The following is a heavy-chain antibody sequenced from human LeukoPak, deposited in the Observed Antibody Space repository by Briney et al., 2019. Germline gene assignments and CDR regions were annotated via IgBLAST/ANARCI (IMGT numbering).Heavy chain of an antibody. CDR1: GFTFSSYG. J-gene: IGHJ6*02. CDR3: ARDYYGSGSYSPWPHYYYYYGMDV. Sequence: GGSLRLSCAASGFTFSSYGMHWVRQAPGKGLEWVAVIWYDGSNKYYADSVKGRFTISRDNSKNTLYLQMNSLRAEDTAVYYCARDYYGSGSYSPWPHYYYYYGMDVWGQGTTITVSS. V-gene: IGHV3-33*01. D-gene: IGHD3-10*01. CDR2: IWYDGSNK.